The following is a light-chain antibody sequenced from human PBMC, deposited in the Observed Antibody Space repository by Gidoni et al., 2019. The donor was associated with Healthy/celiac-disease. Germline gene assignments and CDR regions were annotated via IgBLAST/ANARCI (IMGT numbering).Light chain of an antibody. V-gene: IGKV1-33*01. Sequence: DIQMTQSPSSLSASVGDRVTITCQASQDISNYLNWYQQKPGKAPKLLIYDSSNLEKGVPSRFRGSGSGTDFTSTISSLQPEDIATYYCQQYDNLPITFGQVTRLEIK. J-gene: IGKJ5*01. CDR2: DSS. CDR1: QDISNY. CDR3: QQYDNLPIT.